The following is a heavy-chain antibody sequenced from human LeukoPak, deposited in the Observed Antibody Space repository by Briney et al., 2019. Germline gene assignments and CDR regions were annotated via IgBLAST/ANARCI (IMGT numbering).Heavy chain of an antibody. CDR2: ISGSGGRT. Sequence: GGSLRLSCAASGFXFSSYAMSWVRQAPGKGLEWVSGISGSGGRTCYADSVKGRFTISRDNSKNTLYLQMNSLRAEDTAVHYCAPDSGPVAGTEGYWGQGTLVTVSS. V-gene: IGHV3-23*01. D-gene: IGHD6-19*01. CDR3: APDSGPVAGTEGY. J-gene: IGHJ4*02. CDR1: GFXFSSYA.